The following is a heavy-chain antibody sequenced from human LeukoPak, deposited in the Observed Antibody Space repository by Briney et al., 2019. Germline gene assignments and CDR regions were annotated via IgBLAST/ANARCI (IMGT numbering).Heavy chain of an antibody. J-gene: IGHJ4*02. CDR1: GFTVSSNY. D-gene: IGHD6-13*01. CDR3: ARSHSTSWYWYDY. V-gene: IGHV3-53*01. Sequence: PGGSLRLSCAASGFTVSSNYMSWVRQGPGKGLEWVSIIYNGGGTYYADSVKGRFTISRDNSKNTLYPQMNSLRVEDTAIYYCARSHSTSWYWYDYWGQGTLVTVSS. CDR2: IYNGGGT.